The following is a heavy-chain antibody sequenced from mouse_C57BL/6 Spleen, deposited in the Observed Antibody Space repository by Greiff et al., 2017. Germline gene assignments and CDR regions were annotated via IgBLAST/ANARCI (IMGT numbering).Heavy chain of an antibody. V-gene: IGHV6-3*01. Sequence: EVKLVESGGGLVQPGGSMKLSCVASGFTFSNYWMNWVRQSPEKGLEWVAQIRLKSDNYATHYAESVKGRFTISRDDSKSSVYLQMNNLRAEDTGIYYCTDITGYAMDYWGQGTSVTVSS. J-gene: IGHJ4*01. CDR1: GFTFSNYW. D-gene: IGHD1-3*01. CDR2: IRLKSDNYAT. CDR3: TDITGYAMDY.